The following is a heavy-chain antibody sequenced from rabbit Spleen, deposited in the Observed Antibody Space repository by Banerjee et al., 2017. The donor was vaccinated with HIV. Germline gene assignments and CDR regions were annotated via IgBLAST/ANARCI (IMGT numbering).Heavy chain of an antibody. CDR2: IEAGTSGFT. CDR1: GSPFSNKDA. CDR3: ARDTGSSFSSYGMDL. J-gene: IGHJ3*01. Sequence: QEQLVESGGGLVQPEGTLTLNCTASGSPFSNKDAMRWVRQAPGKGLEWIACIEAGTSGFTYFANWAKGRFTISKTSSTTVTLQMTSLTAADTATYFCARDTGSSFSSYGMDLWGQGPLVTVS. V-gene: IGHV1S45*01. D-gene: IGHD8-1*01.